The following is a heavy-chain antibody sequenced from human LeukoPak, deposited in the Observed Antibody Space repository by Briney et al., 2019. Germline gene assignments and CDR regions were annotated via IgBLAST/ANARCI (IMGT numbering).Heavy chain of an antibody. V-gene: IGHV4-39*01. D-gene: IGHD1-1*01. CDR1: GFTFSSYSMN. Sequence: GSLRLSCAASGFTFSSYSMNWVRQPPGKGLEWIGSIYYSGSTYYHPSVKSRVTISVDTSKNQFSLNLSSVTAADTAVYYCARHGVHQNYDYWGQGTLVTVS. CDR3: ARHGVHQNYDY. CDR2: IYYSGST. J-gene: IGHJ4*02.